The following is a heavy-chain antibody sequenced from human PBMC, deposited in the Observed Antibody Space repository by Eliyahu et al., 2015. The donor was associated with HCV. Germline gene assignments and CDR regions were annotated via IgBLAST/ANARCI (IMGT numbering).Heavy chain of an antibody. Sequence: QITLKESGPTLVKPTQTLTLTCTFSGFSLDTIGLGVGWVRQPPGKALEWLALIYWDDDKRYSPSLKSRLTITKDTSKNQVVLTMTNMDPVDTATYYCAHRPLSGGNCLLDHWGQGTLVTVSS. CDR1: GFSLDTIGLG. J-gene: IGHJ4*02. CDR3: AHRPLSGGNCLLDH. CDR2: IYWDDDK. V-gene: IGHV2-5*02. D-gene: IGHD2-15*01.